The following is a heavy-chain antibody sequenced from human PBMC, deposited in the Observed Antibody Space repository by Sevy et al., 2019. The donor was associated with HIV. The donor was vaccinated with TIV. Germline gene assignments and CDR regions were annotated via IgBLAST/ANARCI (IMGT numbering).Heavy chain of an antibody. D-gene: IGHD2-2*01. CDR2: IKRDGSEK. Sequence: GGSLRLSCAASGFTFSNYWMSWVRQAPGKGLEWVANIKRDGSEKYYMASVKGRFTISRDNAKNSLYLQINSLIAEDTAMYYCARDCSSTSCLWGLDVWGQGTTVTVSS. CDR3: ARDCSSTSCLWGLDV. J-gene: IGHJ6*02. CDR1: GFTFSNYW. V-gene: IGHV3-7*03.